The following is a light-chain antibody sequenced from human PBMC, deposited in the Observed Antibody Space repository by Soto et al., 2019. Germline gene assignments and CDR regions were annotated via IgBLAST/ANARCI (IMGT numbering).Light chain of an antibody. Sequence: EIVLTQSPVTLSLSPGERATLSCRASQSVSSCLAWYQHKPGQAPRLLIYDASNRATGIPARFSGSGSGTDFTLTISSLEPEDFAVYYCQQRSNWPPITFGQGTRLEIK. CDR1: QSVSSC. CDR2: DAS. V-gene: IGKV3-11*01. J-gene: IGKJ5*01. CDR3: QQRSNWPPIT.